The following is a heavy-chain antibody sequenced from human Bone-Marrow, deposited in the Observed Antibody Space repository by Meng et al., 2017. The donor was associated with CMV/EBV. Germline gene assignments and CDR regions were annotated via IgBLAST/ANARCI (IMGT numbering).Heavy chain of an antibody. Sequence: QLQLQESGPGPVKPSETLSLTCTVSGGSISRSSYYWGWIRQPPGKGLEVIGSIHYSGSTHYNPSLKSRVTISVDMYKKQFSLKLNSVTAADTAVYYCASHHSSAAFFRWFDPWGQGTLVTVSS. CDR1: GGSISRSSYY. D-gene: IGHD6-25*01. J-gene: IGHJ5*02. V-gene: IGHV4-39*07. CDR2: IHYSGST. CDR3: ASHHSSAAFFRWFDP.